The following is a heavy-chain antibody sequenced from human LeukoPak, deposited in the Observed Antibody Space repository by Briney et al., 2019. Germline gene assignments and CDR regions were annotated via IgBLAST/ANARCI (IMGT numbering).Heavy chain of an antibody. V-gene: IGHV1-8*03. CDR3: ASGPTGYSSSSSFDY. J-gene: IGHJ4*02. CDR2: MNPNSGNT. D-gene: IGHD6-13*01. CDR1: GYTFINYN. Sequence: ASVKVSCKSSGYTFINYNINWVRQATGQGPEWMGWMNPNSGNTGYAQKFQGRVTITRNTSISTAYMELSSLRSEDTAVYYCASGPTGYSSSSSFDYWGQGTLVTVSS.